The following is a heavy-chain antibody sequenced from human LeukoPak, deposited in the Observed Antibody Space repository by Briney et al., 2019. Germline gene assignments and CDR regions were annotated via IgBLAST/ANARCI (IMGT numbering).Heavy chain of an antibody. D-gene: IGHD5-18*01. CDR3: ARGSTAPTGWFDP. CDR2: INHNGGT. CDR1: GGSFSDYY. J-gene: IGHJ5*02. Sequence: SETLSLTCAVYGGSFSDYYWTWIRQPPGKGLEWIGEINHNGGTNYNPSLKSRVTISEDTSKNQFSLKLTSVTAADTAVYYCARGSTAPTGWFDPWGQGTLVTVSS. V-gene: IGHV4-34*01.